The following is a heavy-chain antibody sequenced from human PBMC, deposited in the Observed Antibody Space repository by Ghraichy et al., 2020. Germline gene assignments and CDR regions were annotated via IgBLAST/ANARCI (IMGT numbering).Heavy chain of an antibody. CDR1: GFTFDDYA. J-gene: IGHJ6*02. Sequence: GGSLRLSCAASGFTFDDYAMHWVRQAPGKGLEWVSGISWNSGSIGYADSVKGRFTISRDNAKNSLYLQMNSLRAEDTALYYCVKDRVSYYVYSGMDIWGQGTTVTVSS. D-gene: IGHD3-22*01. CDR3: VKDRVSYYVYSGMDI. V-gene: IGHV3-9*01. CDR2: ISWNSGSI.